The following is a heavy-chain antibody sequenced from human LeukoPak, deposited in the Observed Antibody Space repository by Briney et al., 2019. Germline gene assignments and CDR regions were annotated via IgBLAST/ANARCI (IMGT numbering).Heavy chain of an antibody. D-gene: IGHD3-10*01. V-gene: IGHV3-23*01. CDR1: GFTFSSYA. CDR2: ISGSGGST. Sequence: QTGGSLRLSCAASGFTFSSYAMSWVRQAPGKGLEWVSAISGSGGSTYYADSVKGRFTISRDNSKNTLYLQMNSLRAEDTAVYYCAKAPRLWFGELLHVYYFDYWGQGTLVTVSS. J-gene: IGHJ4*02. CDR3: AKAPRLWFGELLHVYYFDY.